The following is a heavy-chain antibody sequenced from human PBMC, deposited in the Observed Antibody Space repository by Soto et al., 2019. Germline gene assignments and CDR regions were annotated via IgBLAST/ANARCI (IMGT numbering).Heavy chain of an antibody. CDR3: ARVLMHGYNMGRYLDY. D-gene: IGHD5-12*01. J-gene: IGHJ4*02. V-gene: IGHV1-2*02. Sequence: QVQLVQSGAEVKKPGASVKVSCKASGYTFTGYYMHWVRQAPGQGLEWMGWINPNSGGTNYAQKFQGRVTITADESTSTAYMELSSLRSEDTAVYYCARVLMHGYNMGRYLDYWGQGTLVTVSS. CDR1: GYTFTGYY. CDR2: INPNSGGT.